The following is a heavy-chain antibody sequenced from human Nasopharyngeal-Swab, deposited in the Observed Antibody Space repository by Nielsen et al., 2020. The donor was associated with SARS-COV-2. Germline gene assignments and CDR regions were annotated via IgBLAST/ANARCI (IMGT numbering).Heavy chain of an antibody. CDR1: GGSVSSGSYY. Sequence: SETLSLTCSVSGGSVSSGSYYWSWIRQPPGKGLEWIGYIYYSGSTNYNPSLKSRVTISVDTSKNQFSLKLSSVTAADTAVYYCARGFDYWGQGTLVTVSS. V-gene: IGHV4-61*01. J-gene: IGHJ4*02. D-gene: IGHD3-10*01. CDR2: IYYSGST. CDR3: ARGFDY.